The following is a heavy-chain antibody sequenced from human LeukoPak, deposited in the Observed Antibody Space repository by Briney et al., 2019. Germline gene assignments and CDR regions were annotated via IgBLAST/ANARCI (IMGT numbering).Heavy chain of an antibody. CDR3: AGGPAGVQTFDP. V-gene: IGHV1-2*06. Sequence: ASVKVSCKASGYTFTSYYMHWVRQAPGQGLEWMGRVNPNNGGTNYAQKFQGRVTITTDESTSTAYMELSSLRSEDTAVYYCAGGPAGVQTFDPWGQGTLVTVSS. CDR2: VNPNNGGT. D-gene: IGHD2-8*01. J-gene: IGHJ5*02. CDR1: GYTFTSYY.